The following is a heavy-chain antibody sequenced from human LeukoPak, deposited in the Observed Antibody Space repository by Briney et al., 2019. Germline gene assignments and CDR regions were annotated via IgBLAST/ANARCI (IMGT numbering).Heavy chain of an antibody. CDR3: SRLLPSRPDFYFDY. V-gene: IGHV4-4*09. CDR1: GASIFSDY. CDR2: IYSSGTT. D-gene: IGHD6-6*01. Sequence: SETLSLTCTVSGASIFSDYWSWIRQPPGRRPEWIGYIYSSGTTKYNPSLQSRVTISIDTSKNQFSLKLTSMTAADTAVYFCSRLLPSRPDFYFDYWGQGPWSPSPQ. J-gene: IGHJ4*02.